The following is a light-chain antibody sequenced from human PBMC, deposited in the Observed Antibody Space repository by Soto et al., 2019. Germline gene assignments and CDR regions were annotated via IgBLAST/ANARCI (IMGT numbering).Light chain of an antibody. J-gene: IGKJ1*01. CDR2: GAS. CDR1: QSVSRSY. V-gene: IGKV3-20*01. CDR3: QQYGSSPGWT. Sequence: EIVLTQSPGNLSLSPGERSTLSCRASQSVSRSYLAWYQQKPGQAPRLLIYGASSRATGIPDRFSGSGSGTDFTLTISRLEPEDFAVYYCQQYGSSPGWTFGQGTKVEIK.